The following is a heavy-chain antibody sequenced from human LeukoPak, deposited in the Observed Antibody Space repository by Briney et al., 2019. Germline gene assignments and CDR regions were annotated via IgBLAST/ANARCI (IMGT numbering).Heavy chain of an antibody. V-gene: IGHV3-48*04. CDR2: ISSISSTI. CDR3: ARESHIWFTSLDY. D-gene: IGHD3-10*01. J-gene: IGHJ4*02. CDR1: GFTFSSYW. Sequence: PGGSLRLSCAASGFTFSSYWMNWVRQAPGKGLEWVSYISSISSTIYYTDSVKGRFSISRDNAKNTLYLQMNSLTAEDTAVYYCARESHIWFTSLDYWGQGTLVTVSS.